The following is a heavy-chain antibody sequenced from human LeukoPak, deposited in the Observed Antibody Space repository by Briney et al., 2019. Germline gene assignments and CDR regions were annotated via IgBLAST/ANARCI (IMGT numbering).Heavy chain of an antibody. V-gene: IGHV3-21*01. CDR1: GFTFSSYS. CDR2: ISSSSSYI. Sequence: GGSLRLSCAASGFTFSSYSMNWVRQAPGKGLEWVSSISSSSSYIYYADSVKGRFTISRDNAKNSLYLQMNSLRAEDTAAYYCARTLDIVVVPAASEFDYWGQGTLVTVSS. J-gene: IGHJ4*02. D-gene: IGHD2-2*03. CDR3: ARTLDIVVVPAASEFDY.